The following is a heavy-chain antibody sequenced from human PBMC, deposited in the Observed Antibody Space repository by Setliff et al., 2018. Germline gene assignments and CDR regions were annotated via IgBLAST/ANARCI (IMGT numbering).Heavy chain of an antibody. Sequence: ASVKVSCKSYGYTFNTYGISWVRQAPGQGPEWMGWISAYKDKTRSTERFQGRLTLTIDTSTNTVFMELRDLRADDTATYYCARDGGKYCATTSCFHFDYWGQGTQVTVSS. CDR3: ARDGGKYCATTSCFHFDY. J-gene: IGHJ4*02. V-gene: IGHV1-18*01. CDR1: GYTFNTYG. CDR2: ISAYKDKT. D-gene: IGHD2-2*01.